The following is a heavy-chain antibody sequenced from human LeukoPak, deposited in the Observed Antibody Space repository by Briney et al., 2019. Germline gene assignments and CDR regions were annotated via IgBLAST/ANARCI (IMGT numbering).Heavy chain of an antibody. V-gene: IGHV3-30*18. CDR1: GFAFNTYA. D-gene: IGHD2-2*01. CDR2: ISYDGSNK. CDR3: AKSQTPVVPAAMSGMDV. Sequence: GSLRLSCAASGFAFNTYAMHWVRQAPGQGLEWVAVISYDGSNKYYADSVKGRFTISRDNSKNTLYLQMNSLRAEDTAVYYCAKSQTPVVPAAMSGMDVWGKGTTVTVSS. J-gene: IGHJ6*04.